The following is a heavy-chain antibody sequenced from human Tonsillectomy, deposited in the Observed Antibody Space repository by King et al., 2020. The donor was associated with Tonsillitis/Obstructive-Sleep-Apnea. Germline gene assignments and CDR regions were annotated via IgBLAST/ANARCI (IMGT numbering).Heavy chain of an antibody. CDR2: LNSDGSST. D-gene: IGHD2-2*02. CDR3: ARVGRGYCSSTSCYIAFDI. Sequence: VQLVESGGGLVQPGGSLRLSCAASGFTFSSYWMHWVRQAPGKGLVWVSRLNSDGSSTSYADSVKGRFTISRDNAKNTLYLQMNSLRAEDTAVYYCARVGRGYCSSTSCYIAFDIWGQGTMVTVSS. J-gene: IGHJ3*02. V-gene: IGHV3-74*01. CDR1: GFTFSSYW.